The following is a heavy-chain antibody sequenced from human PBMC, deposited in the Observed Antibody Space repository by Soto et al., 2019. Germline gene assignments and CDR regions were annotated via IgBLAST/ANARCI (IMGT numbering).Heavy chain of an antibody. Sequence: EVQLLESGGGLVQPGGSLRLSCAASGFTFGTNAMSWVRQAPGKGLEWVSIICGIRNNTYYADSVKGRFTISRDNSKNTLYLQMNSLRAEDTAVYYCAKHVFYGVGAFDIWGQGTMLTVSS. D-gene: IGHD4-17*01. J-gene: IGHJ3*02. CDR1: GFTFGTNA. CDR3: AKHVFYGVGAFDI. CDR2: ICGIRNNT. V-gene: IGHV3-23*01.